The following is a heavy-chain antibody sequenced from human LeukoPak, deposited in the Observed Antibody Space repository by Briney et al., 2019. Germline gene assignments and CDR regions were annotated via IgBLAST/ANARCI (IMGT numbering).Heavy chain of an antibody. Sequence: ETLCLSCAVSGWSFSGYCWSWIRQPPGKGLEWVGEINHGGSNNYNPAPKRRVTISVGESKKQMSLMLSSVTGADTAVDYYWRDRGSSSWYNWFDLWGQGTLVTVSS. CDR2: INHGGSN. V-gene: IGHV4-34*01. J-gene: IGHJ5*02. D-gene: IGHD6-13*01. CDR1: GWSFSGYC. CDR3: WRDRGSSSWYNWFDL.